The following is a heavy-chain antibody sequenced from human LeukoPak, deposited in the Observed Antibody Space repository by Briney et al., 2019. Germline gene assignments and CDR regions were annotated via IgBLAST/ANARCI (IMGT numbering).Heavy chain of an antibody. J-gene: IGHJ4*02. V-gene: IGHV4-59*08. CDR1: GGSISYYY. CDR2: IYYNGYT. CDR3: ARHRRNLNEDRFREGEPNFDY. Sequence: PSETLSLTCSVSGGSISYYYWSWIRQPPGKGLEWIGYIYYNGYTDYNPSLKSRVTISVDTSKNQLSLHMSSVTASDSAIYYCARHRRNLNEDRFREGEPNFDYWGQGTLVTVSS. D-gene: IGHD1-14*01.